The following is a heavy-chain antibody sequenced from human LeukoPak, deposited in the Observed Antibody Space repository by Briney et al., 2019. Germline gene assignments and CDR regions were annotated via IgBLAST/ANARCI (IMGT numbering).Heavy chain of an antibody. J-gene: IGHJ5*02. CDR2: ISGSGGNT. V-gene: IGHV3-23*01. Sequence: GGSLTLPCAASGFSFSSYALSWVRQPQGKGLGWVSAISGSGGNTYYADSVKGRFTISRDNSKNTLYLQMNSLRAEDTAVYYCAKVRGFEWIDWFDPWGQGTLVTVSS. D-gene: IGHD3-10*01. CDR3: AKVRGFEWIDWFDP. CDR1: GFSFSSYA.